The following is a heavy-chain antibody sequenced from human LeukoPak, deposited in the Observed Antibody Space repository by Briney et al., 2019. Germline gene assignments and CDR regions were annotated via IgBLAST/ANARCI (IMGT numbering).Heavy chain of an antibody. J-gene: IGHJ4*02. CDR1: GGTSNSHA. Sequence: SVKVSCKASGGTSNSHAISWVRPAPGQGLEWMGRIIPNIGTTNRAQNFQDRVPLTADKSTNTAYMELTSLTSDDTAVYYCATTNDGGGYQWGDFFDFWGQGTLVTVSS. V-gene: IGHV1-69*04. CDR3: ATTNDGGGYQWGDFFDF. CDR2: IIPNIGTT. D-gene: IGHD3-22*01.